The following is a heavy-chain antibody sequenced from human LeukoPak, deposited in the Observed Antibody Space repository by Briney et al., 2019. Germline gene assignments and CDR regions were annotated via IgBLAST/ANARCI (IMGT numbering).Heavy chain of an antibody. Sequence: PGGSRRLSCVASGCTFSNYWMQWVRQVPGKGLVWVSRLNGDGTNIIYADSVKGRFTISRDNAENTLYLQMNSLRAEDTALYYCARSQSGVFDVWGQGTMVTVSS. D-gene: IGHD2-8*01. J-gene: IGHJ3*01. CDR3: ARSQSGVFDV. CDR2: LNGDGTNI. CDR1: GCTFSNYW. V-gene: IGHV3-74*01.